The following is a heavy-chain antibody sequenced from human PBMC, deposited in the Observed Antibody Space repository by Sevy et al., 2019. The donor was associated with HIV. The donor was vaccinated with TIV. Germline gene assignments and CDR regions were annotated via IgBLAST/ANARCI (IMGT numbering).Heavy chain of an antibody. D-gene: IGHD1-1*01. CDR2: ISFDGSNK. CDR1: GFTFTLYS. V-gene: IGHV3-30-3*01. CDR3: ALERLSSDVAEYFQN. J-gene: IGHJ1*01. Sequence: GGSLRLSCAASGFTFTLYSMHWVRQAPGKGLEWVATISFDGSNKHYADSVKGRFTISRDNSQNSLYLQMNSLRTEDTAVYYCALERLSSDVAEYFQNWDQGTLVTVSS.